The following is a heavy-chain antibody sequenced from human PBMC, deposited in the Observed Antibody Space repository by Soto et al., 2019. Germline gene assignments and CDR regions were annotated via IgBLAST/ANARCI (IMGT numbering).Heavy chain of an antibody. CDR1: GFTFKNYG. J-gene: IGHJ4*02. CDR3: ARELRSYSGAYSDH. V-gene: IGHV3-33*05. CDR2: VSYDGTKT. D-gene: IGHD1-26*01. Sequence: GGSLRLSCVGSGFTFKNYGMHWVRQAPGKGLEWLAVVSYDGTKTMYTDSVKGRISISRDNARNTLFLQMDSLTAEDTALYYCARELRSYSGAYSDHWGQGTPVTVSS.